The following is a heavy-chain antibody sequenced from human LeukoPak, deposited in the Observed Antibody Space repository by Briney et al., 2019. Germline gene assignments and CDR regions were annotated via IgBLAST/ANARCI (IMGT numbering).Heavy chain of an antibody. V-gene: IGHV3-33*01. D-gene: IGHD6-13*01. J-gene: IGHJ4*02. CDR3: ARGSSWYRWDRFDY. Sequence: GGSLRLSCVVSGFTFRNFGMHWVRQAPGKGLEWVAVIYYDGSDKYYVDSVKGRFAVSRDNSKNTLYLQMNNLRVEDTAVYHCARGSSWYRWDRFDYWGQGTLVTVSS. CDR1: GFTFRNFG. CDR2: IYYDGSDK.